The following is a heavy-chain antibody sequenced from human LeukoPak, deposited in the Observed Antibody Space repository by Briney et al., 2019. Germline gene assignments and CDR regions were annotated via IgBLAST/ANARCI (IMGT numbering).Heavy chain of an antibody. D-gene: IGHD2-2*01. Sequence: GGSLRLSCAASGFTFNGYSMNWFRRAPGKGLEWISYIGNTSGVILYADSVKGRFSISRDNAKNSLYLQMNSLRAEDTAVYFCARETKYAFDIWGQGTLVTVSP. J-gene: IGHJ3*02. CDR3: ARETKYAFDI. V-gene: IGHV3-48*01. CDR1: GFTFNGYS. CDR2: IGNTSGVI.